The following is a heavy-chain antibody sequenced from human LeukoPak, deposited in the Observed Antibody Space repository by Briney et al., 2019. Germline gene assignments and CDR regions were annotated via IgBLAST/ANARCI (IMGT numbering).Heavy chain of an antibody. J-gene: IGHJ4*02. D-gene: IGHD2-15*01. CDR3: AKGGYCSGGACYSWHFDS. CDR1: GFSFTHFG. V-gene: IGHV3-30*02. CDR2: IGSDGNKK. Sequence: GESLRLSCAASGFSFTHFGMHWVRQAPGKGLEWVAFIGSDGNKKYFADSVKGRLTISRGNSKNMLFLQLNSLRAEDTAVYYCAKGGYCSGGACYSWHFDSWGLGTLVTVSS.